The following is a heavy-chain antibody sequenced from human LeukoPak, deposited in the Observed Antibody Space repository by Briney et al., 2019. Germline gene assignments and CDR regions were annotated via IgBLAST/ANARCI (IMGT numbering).Heavy chain of an antibody. CDR2: INYSGST. J-gene: IGHJ5*02. CDR3: ARHGDLLSPFQT. D-gene: IGHD2-21*02. Sequence: SETLSLTCTVSGGSISSTSYYWGWIRQPPGKGLEWIGTINYSGSTYYNPSLKSRATISVDTSKNQISLKLNSVTAADTAMYYCARHGDLLSPFQTWGQGTLVTVSS. CDR1: GGSISSTSYY. V-gene: IGHV4-39*01.